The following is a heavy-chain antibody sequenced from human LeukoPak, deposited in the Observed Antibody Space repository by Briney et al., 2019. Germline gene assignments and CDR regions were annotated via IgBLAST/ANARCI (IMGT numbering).Heavy chain of an antibody. CDR3: ARGPLAYCGADCSVDAFDI. Sequence: SETLSLTCTVSGDSISGYYWSWIRQPPGKGLEWIGYLYYSGYTNYNPSLTSRVTISIDTSNNHFSVKLSSVTAADTAVYYCARGPLAYCGADCSVDAFDIWGQGTVVTVSS. V-gene: IGHV4-59*08. J-gene: IGHJ3*02. CDR1: GDSISGYY. D-gene: IGHD2-21*02. CDR2: LYYSGYT.